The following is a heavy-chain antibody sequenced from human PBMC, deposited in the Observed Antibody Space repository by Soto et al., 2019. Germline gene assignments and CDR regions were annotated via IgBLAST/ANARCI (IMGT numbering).Heavy chain of an antibody. Sequence: QVTLKESGPVLVKPTETLTLTCTVSGFSLSNARMGVSWIRQPPGKALEWLAHIFSNDEKSYSNSLKSRLTISQDTSKGQVVLTMTNMDLVDTATYYCARIPLSPGSWFDYWGQGTLVTVSS. V-gene: IGHV2-26*01. J-gene: IGHJ4*02. CDR2: IFSNDEK. CDR3: ARIPLSPGSWFDY. D-gene: IGHD1-26*01. CDR1: GFSLSNARMG.